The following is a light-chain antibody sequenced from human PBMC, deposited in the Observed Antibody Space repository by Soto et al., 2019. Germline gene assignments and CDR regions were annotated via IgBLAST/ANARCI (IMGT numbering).Light chain of an antibody. CDR2: VNSDGSH. V-gene: IGLV4-69*01. CDR1: SGHSRYA. Sequence: QSVLTQSPSASASLGASVKLTCTLSSGHSRYAIAWHQQQPEKGPRYLMKVNSDGSHNKGDGIPDRFSGSSSGAEHYLTISSLQSEDEADYYCQTWGTGIRVFGGGTQLTVL. CDR3: QTWGTGIRV. J-gene: IGLJ3*02.